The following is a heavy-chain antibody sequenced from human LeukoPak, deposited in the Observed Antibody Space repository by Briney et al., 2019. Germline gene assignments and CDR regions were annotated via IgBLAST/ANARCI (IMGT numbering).Heavy chain of an antibody. CDR1: SDSISSFH. CDR3: ARVGRGDYVWGSYSFDY. CDR2: ISYSGST. V-gene: IGHV4-59*01. J-gene: IGHJ4*02. D-gene: IGHD3-16*01. Sequence: SETLSLTCTVSSDSISSFHWSWIRQPPGKGLEWIGYISYSGSTNYNPSLKSRVTISVDTSENQFSLKVSSVTAADTAVYYCARVGRGDYVWGSYSFDYWGQGTLVTVSS.